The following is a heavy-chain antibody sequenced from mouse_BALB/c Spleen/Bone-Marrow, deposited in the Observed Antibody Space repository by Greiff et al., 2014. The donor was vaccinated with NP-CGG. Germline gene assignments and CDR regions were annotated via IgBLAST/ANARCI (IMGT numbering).Heavy chain of an antibody. D-gene: IGHD1-1*01. V-gene: IGHV5-17*02. J-gene: IGHJ4*01. CDR1: GFTFSSFG. CDR2: ISSGSSTI. Sequence: EVQRVESGGGLGQPGGSRKLSCAASGFTFSSFGMHWVRQAPEKGLEWVAYISSGSSTIYYADTVKGRFTISRDNPKNTLFLQMTSLRSEDTAMYYCAAITTVVARYAMDYWGQGTSVTASS. CDR3: AAITTVVARYAMDY.